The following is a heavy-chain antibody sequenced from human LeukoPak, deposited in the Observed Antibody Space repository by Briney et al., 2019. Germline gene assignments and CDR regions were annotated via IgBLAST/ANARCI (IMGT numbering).Heavy chain of an antibody. D-gene: IGHD3-10*01. J-gene: IGHJ6*03. CDR1: GGSISSGGYY. V-gene: IGHV4-30-2*01. Sequence: PSETQSLTCTVSGGSISSGGYYWSWIRQPPGKGLEWIGYIYHSGSTYYNPSLKSRVTISVDRSKNQFSLKLSSVTAADTAVYYCVRRRGDGSGIYYIKYYYSYYMDVWGKGTTVTVSS. CDR2: IYHSGST. CDR3: VRRRGDGSGIYYIKYYYSYYMDV.